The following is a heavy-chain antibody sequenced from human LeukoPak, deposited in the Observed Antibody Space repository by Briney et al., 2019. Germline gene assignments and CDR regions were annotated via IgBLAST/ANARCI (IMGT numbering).Heavy chain of an antibody. Sequence: GGTLRLSCAASGFPFSSYWMHWVREAPGKGLVWVSLINTDGSITNYADAVKGRFTISRDNAKNTLYLQMNRLRVEDTAVYYCARVVVSGGHYFDYWGQGTLVTVSS. CDR3: ARVVVSGGHYFDY. V-gene: IGHV3-74*01. D-gene: IGHD3-22*01. J-gene: IGHJ4*02. CDR1: GFPFSSYW. CDR2: INTDGSIT.